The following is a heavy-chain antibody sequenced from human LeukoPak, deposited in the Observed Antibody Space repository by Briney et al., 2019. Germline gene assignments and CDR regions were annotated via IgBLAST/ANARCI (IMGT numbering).Heavy chain of an antibody. Sequence: RSSETLSLTCAVYGGTFSGYYWSWIRQPPGKGLEWIGEINHSGSSNYNTSLKSRVTISVDTSKNQSSLKLSSVTAADTAVYYCARSGSWVAVGYFDYWGQGTLVTVSS. V-gene: IGHV4-34*01. J-gene: IGHJ4*02. CDR3: ARSGSWVAVGYFDY. CDR1: GGTFSGYY. D-gene: IGHD2-15*01. CDR2: INHSGSS.